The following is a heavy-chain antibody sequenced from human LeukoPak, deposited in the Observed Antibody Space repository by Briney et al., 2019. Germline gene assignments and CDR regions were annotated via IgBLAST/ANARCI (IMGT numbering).Heavy chain of an antibody. V-gene: IGHV3-48*04. D-gene: IGHD1-14*01. CDR1: GFTFSDYS. J-gene: IGHJ4*02. CDR2: ISISGSII. CDR3: ASPTDLSDY. Sequence: GGSLRLSCAASGFTFSDYSMNWVRQAPGKGLEWVSYISISGSIIYYADSVKGRFTISRDNAKNSLYLQMNSLRAEDTAVYYCASPTDLSDYWGQGTLVTVSS.